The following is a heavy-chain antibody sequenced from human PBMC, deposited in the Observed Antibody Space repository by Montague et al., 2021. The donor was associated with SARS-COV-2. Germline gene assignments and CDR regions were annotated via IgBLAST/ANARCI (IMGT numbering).Heavy chain of an antibody. CDR3: ARDDIVLQGVTKGMDV. J-gene: IGHJ6*02. V-gene: IGHV4-39*07. D-gene: IGHD2-15*01. CDR1: GGSIRSSTYY. CDR2: MYYSGST. Sequence: SETLSLTCTVSGGSIRSSTYYWAWIRQPPGKGLEWIGNMYYSGSTFYNPSLKSRVTMSIDTSKNQFSLKLSSVTAADTAVYYCARDDIVLQGVTKGMDVWGQGTTVTVSS.